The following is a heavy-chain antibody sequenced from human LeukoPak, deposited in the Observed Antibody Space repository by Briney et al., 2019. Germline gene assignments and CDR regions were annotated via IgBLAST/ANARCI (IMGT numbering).Heavy chain of an antibody. D-gene: IGHD2-2*01. CDR2: IAYDGSYK. J-gene: IGHJ4*02. CDR1: GFTFSTYT. CDR3: ARGHRSCTSACLFDS. Sequence: PGGSLRLSCAASGFTFSTYTMHWVRQAPGKGLEWVAVIAYDGSYKYYAGSVRGRFTFSRDNSNNTLYLQMNSLSAEDTAVYYCARGHRSCTSACLFDSWGQGTLVTVSS. V-gene: IGHV3-30*04.